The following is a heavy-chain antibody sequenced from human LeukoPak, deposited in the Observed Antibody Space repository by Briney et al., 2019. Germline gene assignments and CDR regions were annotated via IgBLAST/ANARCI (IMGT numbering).Heavy chain of an antibody. CDR1: GYTFTGYY. J-gene: IGHJ5*02. CDR2: INPNSGGT. CDR3: ARYDIMSGGQFDP. D-gene: IGHD3-22*01. Sequence: ASVKVSCKASGYTFTGYYMHWVRQAPGQGLEWMGWINPNSGGTNYAQKFQSRVTMTRDTSISTAYMELSRLRSDDTAVYYCARYDIMSGGQFDPWGQGTLVTVSS. V-gene: IGHV1-2*02.